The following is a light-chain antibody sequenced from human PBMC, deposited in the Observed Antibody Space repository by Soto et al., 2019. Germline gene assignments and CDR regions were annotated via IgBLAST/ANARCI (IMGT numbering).Light chain of an antibody. CDR1: QSVSSSY. CDR2: GAS. CDR3: QQYGSSAYT. J-gene: IGKJ2*01. Sequence: EIVVTQSPGVLSLSPGERATLXXXASQSVSSSYLAWYQQKPGQAPRRLIYGASSRATGIPDRFSGSGSGTDFTHTISRLEPEDFAEYYCQQYGSSAYTFGQGTKLEIK. V-gene: IGKV3-20*01.